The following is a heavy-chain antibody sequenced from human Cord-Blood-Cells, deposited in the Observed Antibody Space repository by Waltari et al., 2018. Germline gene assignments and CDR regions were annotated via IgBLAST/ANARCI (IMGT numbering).Heavy chain of an antibody. CDR1: GGSISSSSYY. J-gene: IGHJ4*02. CDR2: IYYSGST. CDR3: ARFLEWLYYFDY. V-gene: IGHV4-39*01. D-gene: IGHD3-3*01. Sequence: QLQLQESGPGLVKPSETLSLTCTVSGGSISSSSYYWGWIRQPPGKGLECIGSIYYSGSTYYNPSLKSRVTISVDTSKNQFSLKLSSVTAADTAVYYCARFLEWLYYFDYWGQGTLVTVSS.